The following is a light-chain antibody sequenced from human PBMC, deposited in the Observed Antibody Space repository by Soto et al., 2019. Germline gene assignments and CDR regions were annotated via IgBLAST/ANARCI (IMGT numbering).Light chain of an antibody. Sequence: SYELTQPPSVSVSPGQTASIACSGDKLGNKYVCWYQQKPGQPPILVVYEDSKRPSGIPERFSGSNSGNTTTLTISGTQAADEADYYCQAWDNNTVVFGGGTKLTVL. V-gene: IGLV3-1*01. CDR1: KLGNKY. CDR3: QAWDNNTVV. CDR2: EDS. J-gene: IGLJ2*01.